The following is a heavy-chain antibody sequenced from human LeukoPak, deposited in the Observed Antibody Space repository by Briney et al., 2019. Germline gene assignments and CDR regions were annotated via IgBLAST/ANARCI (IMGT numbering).Heavy chain of an antibody. CDR3: VKERCGWSYYLDF. D-gene: IGHD6-19*01. J-gene: IGHJ4*02. V-gene: IGHV3-43*02. Sequence: QAGGSLRLSCAASGFTFDDYAMHWVRQAPGKGLEWVSLISGDGGSTYYADSVKGRFTISRDNNKNSLYLHINSLSAEGADLYYCVKERCGWSYYLDFWGQGTLVTVSS. CDR1: GFTFDDYA. CDR2: ISGDGGST.